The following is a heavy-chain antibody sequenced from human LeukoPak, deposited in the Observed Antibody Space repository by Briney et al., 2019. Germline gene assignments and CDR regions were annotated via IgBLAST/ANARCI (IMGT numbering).Heavy chain of an antibody. CDR3: ARGGATPMVFRY. CDR1: GGSFRDYY. Sequence: PSETLSLTCAVYGGSFRDYYWSWIRQPPGKGLEWIGEINRHGRTNYSPSLKSRDSISGDTSKNQFSLTLTSLSAADTAVYYCARGGATPMVFRYWGQGTLVTVSS. CDR2: INRHGRT. J-gene: IGHJ4*02. V-gene: IGHV4-34*01. D-gene: IGHD5-18*01.